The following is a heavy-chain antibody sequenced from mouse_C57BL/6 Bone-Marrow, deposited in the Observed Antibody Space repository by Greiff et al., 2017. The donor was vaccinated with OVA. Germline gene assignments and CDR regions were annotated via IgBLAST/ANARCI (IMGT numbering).Heavy chain of an antibody. CDR3: AKGGSSYGYVDV. V-gene: IGHV1-82*01. Sequence: QVQLQQSGPELVKPGASVTISCKASGYAFSSSWMNWVKQRPGKGLEWIGRIYPGDGDTNYNGKFKGKATLTADKSSSTAYMQRSSLSSEDSAVYFCAKGGSSYGYVDVWGTGTTVTVSS. CDR2: IYPGDGDT. D-gene: IGHD1-1*01. J-gene: IGHJ1*03. CDR1: GYAFSSSW.